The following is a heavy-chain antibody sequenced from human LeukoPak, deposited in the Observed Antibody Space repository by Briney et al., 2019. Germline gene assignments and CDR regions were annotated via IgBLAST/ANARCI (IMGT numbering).Heavy chain of an antibody. CDR1: GGSISSGSYY. J-gene: IGHJ6*03. V-gene: IGHV4-61*02. CDR2: IYTSGST. CDR3: ARDVYGVAAAGTALGYYYYMDV. Sequence: SETLSLTCTVSGGSISSGSYYWSWIRQPAGTGLEWIVRIYTSGSTNYNPSFKSRVTISVDPSKNQFSLKLSSVTAADTAVYYCARDVYGVAAAGTALGYYYYMDVWGKGTTVTVSS. D-gene: IGHD6-13*01.